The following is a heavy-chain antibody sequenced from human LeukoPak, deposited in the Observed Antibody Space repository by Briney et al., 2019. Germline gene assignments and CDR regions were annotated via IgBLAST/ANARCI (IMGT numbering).Heavy chain of an antibody. Sequence: SETLSLTCTVSGGSMSSYYWSWIRQPPGKGLEWIGYIYYSGSTNYNPSLKSRVTISVDTSKNQFSLKLSSVTAADTAVYYCARRGGAARNSLYYYYYYMHVWGKGTTVTVSS. J-gene: IGHJ6*03. CDR3: ARRGGAARNSLYYYYYYMHV. CDR1: GGSMSSYY. V-gene: IGHV4-59*01. CDR2: IYYSGST. D-gene: IGHD6-6*01.